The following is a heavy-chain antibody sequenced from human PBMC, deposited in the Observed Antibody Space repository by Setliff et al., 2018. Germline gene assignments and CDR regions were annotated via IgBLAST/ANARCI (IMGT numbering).Heavy chain of an antibody. CDR2: IRSKPNSYAT. J-gene: IGHJ4*02. CDR1: GFTFGGSA. CDR3: AKSPVAYCSGAVCYPFDY. D-gene: IGHD2-8*02. Sequence: GESLTISCAASGFTFGGSAIHWVRQASGKGLEWVGRIRSKPNSYATAYAASVKGRFTISRDDSENTAYLQMNSLKTEDTAVYFCAKSPVAYCSGAVCYPFDYWGQGTLVTVSS. V-gene: IGHV3-73*01.